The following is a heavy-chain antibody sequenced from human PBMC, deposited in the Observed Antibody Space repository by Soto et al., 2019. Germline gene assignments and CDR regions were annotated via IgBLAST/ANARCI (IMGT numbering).Heavy chain of an antibody. Sequence: RASVKVSCKVSGYTLTELSMHWVRQTPGKGLEWMGGFDPEDGETIYAQKFEGRVTMTEDTSTDTAYMELSSLRSEDTAVYYCATESGYYGSGMYGMDVWGQGTTVTVSS. J-gene: IGHJ6*02. CDR3: ATESGYYGSGMYGMDV. CDR2: FDPEDGET. V-gene: IGHV1-24*01. D-gene: IGHD3-10*01. CDR1: GYTLTELS.